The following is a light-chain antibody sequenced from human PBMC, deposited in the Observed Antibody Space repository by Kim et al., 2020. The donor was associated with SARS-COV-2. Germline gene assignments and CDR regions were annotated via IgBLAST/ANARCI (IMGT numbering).Light chain of an antibody. Sequence: SYELTQPLSVSVALGQTARITCGGNNIGSENVHWYQQKPGQAPVLVNYRDTNRPSGIPERFSGSNSGNTATLTITRAQAGDEADYYCQVWDSSAGVFGGGTQLTVL. CDR1: NIGSEN. CDR3: QVWDSSAGV. CDR2: RDT. J-gene: IGLJ3*02. V-gene: IGLV3-9*01.